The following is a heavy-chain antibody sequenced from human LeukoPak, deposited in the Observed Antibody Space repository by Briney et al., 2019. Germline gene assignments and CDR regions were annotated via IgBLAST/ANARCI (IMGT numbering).Heavy chain of an antibody. D-gene: IGHD2-21*01. J-gene: IGHJ5*02. CDR2: IYYSGST. CDR3: ARSHIEVRGWFDP. CDR1: GGSISSYY. Sequence: PSETLSLTCTVSGGSISSYYWSWIRQPPGKGLEWIGYIYYSGSTNYNPSLKSRVTISVDTSKNQFSLKLSSVTAADTAVYYCARSHIEVRGWFDPWGQGTLVTVSS. V-gene: IGHV4-59*01.